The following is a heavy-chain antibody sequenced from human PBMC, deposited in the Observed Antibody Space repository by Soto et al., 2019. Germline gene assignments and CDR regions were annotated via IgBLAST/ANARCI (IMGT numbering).Heavy chain of an antibody. CDR1: GGSISSGGYY. D-gene: IGHD4-17*01. CDR2: IFYSGST. J-gene: IGHJ4*02. CDR3: ARHSPASYLYGAQIYFDY. Sequence: NPSETLSLTCTVSGGSISSGGYYWSWIRQHPGKGLDCIGFIFYSGSTYYNPSLKSRVTISVDTSKNHFSLKLSSVTAADTALYYCARHSPASYLYGAQIYFDYWGQGTLVTVSS. V-gene: IGHV4-39*01.